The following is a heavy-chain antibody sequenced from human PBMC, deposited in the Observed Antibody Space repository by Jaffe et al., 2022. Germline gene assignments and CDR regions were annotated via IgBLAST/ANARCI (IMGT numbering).Heavy chain of an antibody. CDR1: GGSISSYY. V-gene: IGHV4-59*01. J-gene: IGHJ5*02. CDR2: IYYSGST. CDR3: ARLKDPYDFWSGYWFDP. D-gene: IGHD3-3*01. Sequence: QVQLQESGPGLVKPSETLSLTCTVSGGSISSYYWSWIRQPPGKGLEWIGYIYYSGSTNYNPSLKSRVTISVDTSKNQFSLKLSSVTAADTAVYYCARLKDPYDFWSGYWFDPWGQGTLVTVSS.